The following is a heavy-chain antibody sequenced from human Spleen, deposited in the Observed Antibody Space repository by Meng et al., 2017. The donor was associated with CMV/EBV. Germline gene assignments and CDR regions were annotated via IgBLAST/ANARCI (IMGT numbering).Heavy chain of an antibody. J-gene: IGHJ4*02. V-gene: IGHV1-2*02. CDR3: ARENPRWLAVDY. CDR1: GYTFSGYY. Sequence: ASVKVSCKASGYTFSGYYMHWVRQAPGQGLEWMGWINANSGFTHSAQKFQGRVTMTRDTSISTAYMELRRLRSDDTAVYYCARENPRWLAVDYWGQGTLVTVSS. CDR2: INANSGFT. D-gene: IGHD6-19*01.